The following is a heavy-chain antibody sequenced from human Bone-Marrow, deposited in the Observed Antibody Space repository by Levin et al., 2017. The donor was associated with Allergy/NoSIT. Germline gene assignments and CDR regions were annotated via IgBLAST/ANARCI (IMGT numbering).Heavy chain of an antibody. CDR1: GFTFISYA. CDR2: TSSDGSNT. V-gene: IGHV3-30*18. J-gene: IGHJ4*02. CDR3: AKVGGSGPYLRWSFDS. D-gene: IGHD3-10*01. Sequence: GESLKISCAASGFTFISYAMHWVRQAPGKGLEWVAVTSSDGSNTFYADSVKGRFTISRDNSKRTLYLQMNSLRVEDTALYYCAKVGGSGPYLRWSFDSWGQGTLVTVSS.